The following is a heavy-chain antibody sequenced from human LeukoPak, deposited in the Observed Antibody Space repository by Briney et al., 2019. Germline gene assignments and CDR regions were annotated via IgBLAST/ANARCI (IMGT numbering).Heavy chain of an antibody. Sequence: NASQTLSLTCTVSGGSISSGSYYWNWIRQPAGKGLEWIGRIYTSGSTNYNPSLKSRVTISVDTSKNQFSLKLSSVTAADTAIYYCVTTHTRWYSSFDFWGQGTLVTVSS. CDR3: VTTHTRWYSSFDF. J-gene: IGHJ4*02. V-gene: IGHV4-61*02. D-gene: IGHD6-13*01. CDR1: GGSISSGSYY. CDR2: IYTSGST.